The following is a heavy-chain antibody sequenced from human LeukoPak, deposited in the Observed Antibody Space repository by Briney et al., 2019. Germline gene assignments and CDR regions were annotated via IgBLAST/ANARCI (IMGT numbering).Heavy chain of an antibody. D-gene: IGHD1-26*01. CDR1: GGTFSSYA. Sequence: ASVKVSCKASGGTFSSYAISWVRQAPGQGLEWMGGFDPEDGETIYAQKFQGRVTMTEDTSTDTAYMELSSLRSEDTAVYYCATEWARDYWGQGTLVTVSS. CDR3: ATEWARDY. V-gene: IGHV1-24*01. J-gene: IGHJ4*02. CDR2: FDPEDGET.